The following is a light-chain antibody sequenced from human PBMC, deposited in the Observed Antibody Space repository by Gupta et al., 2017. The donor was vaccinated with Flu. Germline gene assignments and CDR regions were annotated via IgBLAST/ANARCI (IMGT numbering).Light chain of an antibody. CDR2: GAS. Sequence: EIVLTQSPGTLSLSPGEGATLSCRASQTVSSSYLAWYQQKPGQAPRLIIYGASNRAIGIPDRFGGSGDEKGFTLTSSRREHEDCAVYYGHQDFSSNVFGQGTKVEIK. CDR3: HQDFSSNV. J-gene: IGKJ1*01. V-gene: IGKV3-20*01. CDR1: QTVSSSY.